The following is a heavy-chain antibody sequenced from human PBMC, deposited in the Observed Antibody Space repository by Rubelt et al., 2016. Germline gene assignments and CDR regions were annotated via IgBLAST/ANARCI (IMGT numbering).Heavy chain of an antibody. CDR2: IYHSGRP. D-gene: IGHD3-3*01. J-gene: IGHJ5*02. CDR3: ASADYDFWSGSDRNWFDP. CDR1: GYSISSGYY. V-gene: IGHV4-38-2*02. Sequence: QVQLQESGPGLVKPSETLSLTCTVSGYSISSGYYWGWIRQPPGKGLEWIGSIYHSGRPYYNPSLKSRVTISVDTSKNQFSLKLSSVTAADTAVYYCASADYDFWSGSDRNWFDPWGQGTLVTVSS.